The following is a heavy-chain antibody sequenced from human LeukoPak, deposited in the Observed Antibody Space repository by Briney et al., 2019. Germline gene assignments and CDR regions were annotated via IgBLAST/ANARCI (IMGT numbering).Heavy chain of an antibody. Sequence: GGSLRLSCAASGFTFSNYGMHWVRQAPGKGLEWVALIWYDGSNKYYADSVKGRLTIFRDNSKNTLFLQMNSLRAEDTAVYYCAREGPRGNSQFDYWGQGPLVTVSS. CDR3: AREGPRGNSQFDY. J-gene: IGHJ4*02. V-gene: IGHV3-33*01. D-gene: IGHD2/OR15-2a*01. CDR2: IWYDGSNK. CDR1: GFTFSNYG.